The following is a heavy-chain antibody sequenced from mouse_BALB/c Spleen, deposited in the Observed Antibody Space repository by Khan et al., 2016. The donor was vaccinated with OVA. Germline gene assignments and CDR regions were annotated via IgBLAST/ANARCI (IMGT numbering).Heavy chain of an antibody. V-gene: IGHV1S135*01. J-gene: IGHJ3*01. D-gene: IGHD2-2*01. CDR2: IDPFSGDT. CDR3: TRHGYVAWFTY. CDR1: GYSFTTYY. Sequence: EVQLQESGPELMKPGASVKISCKASGYSFTTYYIHWVLQSHGKSLDWIGYIDPFSGDTTYNQKFKGKATLTVDKSSSTAYMHLNNLTSEDSAVYYCTRHGYVAWFTYWGQGTLVTVSA.